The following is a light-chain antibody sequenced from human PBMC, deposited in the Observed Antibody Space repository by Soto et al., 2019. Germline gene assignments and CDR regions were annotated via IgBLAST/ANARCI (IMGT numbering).Light chain of an antibody. CDR1: QDIRNE. V-gene: IGKV1-6*01. Sequence: AIPMTQSPSSLSAFVGDRVTITCRASQDIRNELGWYQQKPGNAPKLLISAASSLQSGVPSRFSGSGSGTDFNLTISSLQPEDFATYYCLQDYNYPRTFGQGTKVEIK. CDR2: AAS. J-gene: IGKJ1*01. CDR3: LQDYNYPRT.